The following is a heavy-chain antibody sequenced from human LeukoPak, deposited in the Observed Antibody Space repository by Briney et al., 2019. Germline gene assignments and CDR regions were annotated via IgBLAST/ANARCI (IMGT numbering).Heavy chain of an antibody. V-gene: IGHV4-38-2*01. Sequence: PSETLSLTCAVSGYSISSGYYWGWIRQPPGRGLEWIGSINHSGNTYCNPSLKSRVAISIDTSKNDFSLKVTSVTAADTAVYFCARQDTAMVKGRFDPWGQGTLVTVSS. CDR2: INHSGNT. J-gene: IGHJ5*02. CDR3: ARQDTAMVKGRFDP. D-gene: IGHD5-18*01. CDR1: GYSISSGYY.